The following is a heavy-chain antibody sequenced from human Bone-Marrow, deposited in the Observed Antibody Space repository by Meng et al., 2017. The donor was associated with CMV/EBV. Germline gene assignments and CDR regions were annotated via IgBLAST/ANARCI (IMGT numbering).Heavy chain of an antibody. Sequence: SETLSLTCTVPGGSIRSSSYYWGCIRQPPGKGLEWIGSIYFTGSTYYNPSLKSRVTISVDTSKNHFSLKLSSVTAADTAMYYCARGDGSSTSSYYYYYYGMDVWGQGTTVTVSS. CDR3: ARGDGSSTSSYYYYYYGMDV. CDR2: IYFTGST. V-gene: IGHV4-39*07. D-gene: IGHD2-2*01. CDR1: GGSIRSSSYY. J-gene: IGHJ6*02.